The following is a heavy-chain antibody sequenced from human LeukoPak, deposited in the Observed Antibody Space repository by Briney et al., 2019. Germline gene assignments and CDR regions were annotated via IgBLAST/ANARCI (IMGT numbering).Heavy chain of an antibody. CDR3: VKDRTGTYTLDY. V-gene: IGHV3-30-3*01. D-gene: IGHD3-10*01. Sequence: GGSLRLSCAAAGFTFSNYAIHWGRQAPGKGLEWVAFISDDGSRQHYADSVKGRFTISRDNSKNTLNLQMNSLRAEDTAVYYCVKDRTGTYTLDYWGQGTLVTVSS. CDR1: GFTFSNYA. CDR2: ISDDGSRQ. J-gene: IGHJ4*02.